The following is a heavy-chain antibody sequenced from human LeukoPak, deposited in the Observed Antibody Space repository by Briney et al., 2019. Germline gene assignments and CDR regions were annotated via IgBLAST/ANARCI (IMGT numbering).Heavy chain of an antibody. D-gene: IGHD4-23*01. Sequence: ASVKVSCKASGYTFTSYDINWVRQATGQGLEWMGWMNPNSGNTGYAQKFQGGVTMTRNTSISTAYMELSSLRSEDTAVYYCARGSYSDYGGTLYNYWGQGTLVTVSS. CDR2: MNPNSGNT. CDR3: ARGSYSDYGGTLYNY. J-gene: IGHJ4*02. V-gene: IGHV1-8*01. CDR1: GYTFTSYD.